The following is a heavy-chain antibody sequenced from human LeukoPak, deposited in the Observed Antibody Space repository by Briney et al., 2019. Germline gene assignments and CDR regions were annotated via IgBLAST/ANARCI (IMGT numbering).Heavy chain of an antibody. CDR3: VRRCKDESSGARWFDP. CDR1: GFTFSSYS. D-gene: IGHD3-22*01. CDR2: VTGSGGNT. V-gene: IGHV3-23*01. Sequence: GGSLRLSCAASGFTFSSYSMTWVRQSPGKGLEWVSTVTGSGGNTYYGDSVMGRFTISRDNSRNTVYLQMNSLRAEDTAVFYCVRRCKDESSGARWFDPWGQETLVTVSS. J-gene: IGHJ5*02.